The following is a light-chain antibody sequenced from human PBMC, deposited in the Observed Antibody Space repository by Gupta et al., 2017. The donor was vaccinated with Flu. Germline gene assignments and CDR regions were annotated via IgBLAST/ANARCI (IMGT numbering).Light chain of an antibody. CDR1: QSINNW. J-gene: IGKJ2*01. Sequence: DIQMTQSPSSLSASVGDRVTITCRASQSINNWLAWYQQKPGKAPKLLIYKASSLESGVPSRFSGSGSGTEFTLTISCLQPDDFATYYCQQYNSYWYTFGQGTKLEIK. CDR3: QQYNSYWYT. V-gene: IGKV1-5*03. CDR2: KAS.